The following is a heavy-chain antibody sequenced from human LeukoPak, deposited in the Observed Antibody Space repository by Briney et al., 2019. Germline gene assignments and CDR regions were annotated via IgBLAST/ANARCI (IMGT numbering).Heavy chain of an antibody. J-gene: IGHJ4*02. Sequence: ASVKLSCKASGYTFTGYYMHWVPQAPGQGLEWMVWINLNSGGTNYTQKFQGRFTMTRDTSITTAYMELSRLRSDDTAVDYCAAGKRYSSGYSDYWGQGTLVTVSS. D-gene: IGHD6-19*01. CDR1: GYTFTGYY. V-gene: IGHV1-2*02. CDR3: AAGKRYSSGYSDY. CDR2: INLNSGGT.